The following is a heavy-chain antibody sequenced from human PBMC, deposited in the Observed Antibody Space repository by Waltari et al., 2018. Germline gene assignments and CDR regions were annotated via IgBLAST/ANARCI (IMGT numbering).Heavy chain of an antibody. CDR1: GFIFSSYS. J-gene: IGHJ4*02. V-gene: IGHV3-48*02. D-gene: IGHD5-18*01. CDR3: VRAIRLDTL. CDR2: IHSSSSK. Sequence: EVQLVESGGGLVQPGGSLRLSCAASGFIFSSYSMNWVRQAPGKATEWVSCIHSSSSKSYAYTVKGRFTISRDKAKNSLYLQLKRLRDEETAVYYCVRAIRLDTLWGQGTLVTASS.